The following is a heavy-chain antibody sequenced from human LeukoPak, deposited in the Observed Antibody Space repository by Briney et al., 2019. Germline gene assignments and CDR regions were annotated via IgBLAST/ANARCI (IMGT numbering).Heavy chain of an antibody. CDR2: ISSSSSYI. CDR1: GSTFTTYS. Sequence: GGSLRLSCAASGSTFTTYSMNWVRQTPGKGLEWVSSISSSSSYIYDADSVKGRFTISRDNAKNSLYLQMNSLRAEDTAVYYCASTDYWGQGTLVTVSS. CDR3: ASTDY. V-gene: IGHV3-21*01. J-gene: IGHJ4*02.